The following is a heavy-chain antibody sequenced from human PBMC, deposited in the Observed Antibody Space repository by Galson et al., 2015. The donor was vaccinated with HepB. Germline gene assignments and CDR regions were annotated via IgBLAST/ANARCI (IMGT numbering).Heavy chain of an antibody. CDR1: GFTFSNYW. CDR2: IKRGGSET. J-gene: IGHJ4*02. CDR3: ARAGRIGYWGGDCYHKFDD. D-gene: IGHD2-21*01. Sequence: SLRLSCAASGFTFSNYWMSWVRQAPGKGLEWVANIKRGGSETYYVDSVKGRFTISRDNAKNSLYLQMNSLRAEDTAVYYCARAGRIGYWGGDCYHKFDDWGQGTPVTVSS. V-gene: IGHV3-7*03.